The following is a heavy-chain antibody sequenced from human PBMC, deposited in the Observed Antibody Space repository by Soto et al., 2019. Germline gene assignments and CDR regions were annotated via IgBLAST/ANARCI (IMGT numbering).Heavy chain of an antibody. CDR1: GYTFTSYG. CDR3: ARTPAGSSTSSYTHFDY. J-gene: IGHJ4*02. D-gene: IGHD2-2*02. CDR2: ISAYNGNT. V-gene: IGHV1-18*04. Sequence: QVQLVQSGAEVKKPGASVKVSCRASGYTFTSYGISWVRQAPGQGLEWMGWISAYNGNTNYAQKLQGRVTMTTDTATSTVYMELRSLRSDVAAGYYCARTPAGSSTSSYTHFDYWGQLALVTVSS.